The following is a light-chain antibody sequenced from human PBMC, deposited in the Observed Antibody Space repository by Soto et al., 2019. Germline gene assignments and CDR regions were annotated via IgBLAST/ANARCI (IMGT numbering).Light chain of an antibody. J-gene: IGLJ1*01. Sequence: QSVLTQPASVSGSPGQSITISCTGTSSDVGGYNYVSWYQQHPGKAPELMIYEVSNRPSGVSNRFSGSKSGNTASLTISGLQAEDEADYYCSSYTSSSTLVFXTGTKVTVL. CDR2: EVS. V-gene: IGLV2-14*01. CDR3: SSYTSSSTLV. CDR1: SSDVGGYNY.